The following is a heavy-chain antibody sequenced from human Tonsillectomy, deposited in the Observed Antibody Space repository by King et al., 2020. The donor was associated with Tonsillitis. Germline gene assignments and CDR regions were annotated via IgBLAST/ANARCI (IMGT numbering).Heavy chain of an antibody. Sequence: VQLVQSGAEVKKPGSSVKVSCKASGGTFSSYAISWVRQAPGQGLEWMGGIIPIFGTANYAQKFQGRVTITADESTSTAYMELSSLRSEDTAVYYYARGAQSRRGIVVVVAALYYFDYWGQGTLVTVSS. J-gene: IGHJ4*02. D-gene: IGHD2-15*01. V-gene: IGHV1-69*01. CDR3: ARGAQSRRGIVVVVAALYYFDY. CDR1: GGTFSSYA. CDR2: IIPIFGTA.